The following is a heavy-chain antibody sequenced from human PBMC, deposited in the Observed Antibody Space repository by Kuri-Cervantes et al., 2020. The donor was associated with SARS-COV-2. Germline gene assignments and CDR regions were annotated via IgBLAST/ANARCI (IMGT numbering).Heavy chain of an antibody. CDR3: ARRSGSSVHEDAFDI. CDR2: ISAAKGNP. V-gene: IGHV1-18*04. D-gene: IGHD2-15*01. CDR1: GYTFTRYY. Sequence: SVKVSCKASGYTFTRYYMHWVRQAPGQGLEWMGWISAAKGNPNYAQKVQGRVTVTTDTSKSTAYMELRSLRSDDTAVYYCARRSGSSVHEDAFDIWGQGTMVTVSS. J-gene: IGHJ3*02.